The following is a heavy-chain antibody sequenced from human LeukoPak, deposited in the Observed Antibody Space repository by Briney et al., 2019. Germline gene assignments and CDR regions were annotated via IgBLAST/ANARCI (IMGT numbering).Heavy chain of an antibody. Sequence: GGSLRLSCAASGFTFGSYSMNWVRQAPGKGLEWVSSISSSSSYIYYADSVKGRFTISRDNAKNSLYLQMNSLRAEDTAVYYCARYFYSSSSFDIWGQGTMVTVSS. D-gene: IGHD6-13*01. CDR3: ARYFYSSSSFDI. V-gene: IGHV3-21*01. CDR1: GFTFGSYS. J-gene: IGHJ3*02. CDR2: ISSSSSYI.